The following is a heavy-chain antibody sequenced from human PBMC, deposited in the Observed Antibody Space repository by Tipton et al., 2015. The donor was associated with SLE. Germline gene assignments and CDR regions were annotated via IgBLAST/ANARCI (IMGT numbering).Heavy chain of an antibody. V-gene: IGHV4-38-2*02. CDR3: ARDSRLHWYFDL. CDR2: IYHSGST. CDR1: GYSISSGYY. D-gene: IGHD2-2*01. J-gene: IGHJ2*01. Sequence: TLSLTCTASGYSISSGYYWGWIRQPPGKGLEWIGSIYHSGSTYYNPSLKSRVTISVDTSKNQFSLKLSSVTAADTAVYYCARDSRLHWYFDLWGRGTLVTVSS.